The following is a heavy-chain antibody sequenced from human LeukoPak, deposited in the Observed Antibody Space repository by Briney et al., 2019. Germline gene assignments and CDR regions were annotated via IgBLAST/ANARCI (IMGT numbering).Heavy chain of an antibody. CDR3: ASPYYDSSGYYGY. V-gene: IGHV4-34*01. D-gene: IGHD3-22*01. J-gene: IGHJ4*02. CDR1: GGSFSGYY. Sequence: PSETLSLTCAVYGGSFSGYYWGWIRQPPGKGLEWIGEINHSGSTNYNPSLKSRVTISVDTSKNQFSLKLSSVTAADTAVYYCASPYYDSSGYYGYWGQGTLVTVSS. CDR2: INHSGST.